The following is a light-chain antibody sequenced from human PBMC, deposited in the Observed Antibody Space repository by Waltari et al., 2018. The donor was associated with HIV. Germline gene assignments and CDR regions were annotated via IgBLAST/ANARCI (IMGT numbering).Light chain of an antibody. CDR2: SNN. V-gene: IGLV1-44*01. CDR1: SPNIGSNV. Sequence: QSVLPQPPSASGAPGQRVTISCSGSSPNIGSNVVNWYQQLPGTAPKLLIYSNNQRPSGVPDRFSGSKSGTSASLAISGLQFEDEADYYCAAWDDSLNGVVFGGGTKLTVL. J-gene: IGLJ2*01. CDR3: AAWDDSLNGVV.